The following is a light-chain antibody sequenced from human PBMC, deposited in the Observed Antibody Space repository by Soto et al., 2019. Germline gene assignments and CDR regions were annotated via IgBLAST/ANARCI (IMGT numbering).Light chain of an antibody. J-gene: IGKJ5*01. CDR1: QSIGKH. CDR3: KQGKSSAFP. CDR2: SVS. Sequence: DIQMTQSPSSLSASVGDTVTITCRASQSIGKHLNWYQQKPGKAPKFLIYSVSSLQSGVPSRFMGSGSGQIFPPPINVWHLKTFATNYCKQGKSSAFPSGQGTR. V-gene: IGKV1-39*01.